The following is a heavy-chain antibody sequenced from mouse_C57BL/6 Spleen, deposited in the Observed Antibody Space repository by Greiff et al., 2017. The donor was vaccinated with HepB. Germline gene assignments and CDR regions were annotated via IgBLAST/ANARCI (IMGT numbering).Heavy chain of an antibody. CDR2: IYPGSGNT. CDR1: GYTFTDYY. D-gene: IGHD1-1*01. V-gene: IGHV1-76*01. CDR3: AREGLLRAWFAY. J-gene: IGHJ3*01. Sequence: VQLQQSGAELVRPGASVKLSCKASGYTFTDYYINWVKQRPGQGLEWIARIYPGSGNTYYNEKFKGKATLTAEKSSSTAYMQLSSLTSEDSAVYFCAREGLLRAWFAYWGQGTLVTVSA.